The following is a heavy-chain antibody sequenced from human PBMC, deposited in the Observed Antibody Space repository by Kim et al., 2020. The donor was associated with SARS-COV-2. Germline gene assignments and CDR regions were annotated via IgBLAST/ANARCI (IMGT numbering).Heavy chain of an antibody. CDR2: ISYSGTT. V-gene: IGHV4-59*11. Sequence: SETLSLTCSVSGDSMSGHYWSWIRQPPGKAFEWIGHISYSGTTDYNPSLKSRVTMSLDTSTNQVSLRLISVTAADTALYYCARRHCDSNTCYFWYFDLWGRGT. D-gene: IGHD3-22*01. CDR3: ARRHCDSNTCYFWYFDL. CDR1: GDSMSGHY. J-gene: IGHJ2*01.